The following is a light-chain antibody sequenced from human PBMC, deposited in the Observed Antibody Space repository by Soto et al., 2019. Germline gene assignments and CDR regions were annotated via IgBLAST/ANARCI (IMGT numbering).Light chain of an antibody. Sequence: EVVMTQSPATLSVSPGERATLSCRASQSVRSNLAWYLQKPGQAPRLLIYGASTRATGIPARFSGSGSGTEFTLTISSLQSEDFAVYYCQHYNNWPPLTFGGGTKVEIK. J-gene: IGKJ4*01. CDR3: QHYNNWPPLT. CDR2: GAS. V-gene: IGKV3-15*01. CDR1: QSVRSN.